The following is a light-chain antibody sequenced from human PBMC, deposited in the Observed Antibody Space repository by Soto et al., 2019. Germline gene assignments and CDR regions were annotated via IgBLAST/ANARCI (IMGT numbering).Light chain of an antibody. J-gene: IGKJ1*01. CDR1: QSVSSSY. CDR3: QQYGILQKT. CDR2: GAS. V-gene: IGKV3-20*01. Sequence: EIVLTHSPGTLSLSPGERATLSCRASQSVSSSYLAWYQQKPGQAPRLIIYGASSRATGIPDRLSGSGSGRYFTLTASRLEPEDLVVQYCQQYGILQKTVVQRSKVDIK.